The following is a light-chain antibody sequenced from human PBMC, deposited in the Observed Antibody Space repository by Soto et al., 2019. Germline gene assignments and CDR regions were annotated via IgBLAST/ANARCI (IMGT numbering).Light chain of an antibody. CDR1: HGTINS. V-gene: IGKV1-27*01. Sequence: DIQMTQSPPSLPAFVGDMMTITFRASHGTINSLAWCHHKPGKIPELLIYAASTLQSGVPSRCSRSGSGTDFTLTISRLQPEDVATYYCQKYDRAPRTFGQGTKVEIK. J-gene: IGKJ1*01. CDR2: AAS. CDR3: QKYDRAPRT.